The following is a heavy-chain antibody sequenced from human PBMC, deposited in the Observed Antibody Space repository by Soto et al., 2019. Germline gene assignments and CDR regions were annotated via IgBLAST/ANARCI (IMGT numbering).Heavy chain of an antibody. CDR1: GGSISSYY. V-gene: IGHV4-59*01. D-gene: IGHD3-22*01. J-gene: IGHJ4*02. Sequence: PSETLSLTCTVSGGSISSYYWSWIRQPPGKGLEWIGYIYYSGSTNYNPSLKSRVTISVDTSKNQFSLKLSSVTAADTAVYYCARSLNWYDSSGYFTFDYWGQGTLVTVSS. CDR3: ARSLNWYDSSGYFTFDY. CDR2: IYYSGST.